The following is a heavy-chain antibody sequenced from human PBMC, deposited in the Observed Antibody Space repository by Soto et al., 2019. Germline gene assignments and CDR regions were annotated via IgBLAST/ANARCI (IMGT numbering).Heavy chain of an antibody. J-gene: IGHJ4*02. CDR2: IYYSGST. Sequence: SETLSLTCTVSGGSINDFYWSWIRQPPGKGLEWIGYIYYSGSTDYNPSLKGRVTISVYTSKNQFSLKLRSVIAADTAVYYCARVGGVAARTFDYWGQGTLVTVSS. D-gene: IGHD6-6*01. CDR3: ARVGGVAARTFDY. V-gene: IGHV4-59*01. CDR1: GGSINDFY.